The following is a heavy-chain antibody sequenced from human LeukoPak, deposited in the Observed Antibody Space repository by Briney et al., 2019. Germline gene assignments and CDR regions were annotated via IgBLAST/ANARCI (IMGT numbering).Heavy chain of an antibody. Sequence: ASVKVSCKASGGTFSSYAISWVRQAPGQGLEWMVGIIPIFGTANYAQKFQGRVTITADKSTSTAYMELSSLRSEDTAVYYCARAGEGIAVDAFDIWGQGTMVTVSS. CDR2: IIPIFGTA. CDR1: GGTFSSYA. J-gene: IGHJ3*02. V-gene: IGHV1-69*06. D-gene: IGHD6-19*01. CDR3: ARAGEGIAVDAFDI.